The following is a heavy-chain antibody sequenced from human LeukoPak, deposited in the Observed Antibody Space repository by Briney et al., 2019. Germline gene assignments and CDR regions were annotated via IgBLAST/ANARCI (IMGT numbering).Heavy chain of an antibody. Sequence: SVKVSCKASGGTFSSYAISWVRQAPGQGLEWMGRIIPILGIANYAQKFQGRVTITADKSTSTAYMELSSLRSEDTAVYYCARDLNIVVVPAAIRDYYYGMDVWGQGTTVTVSS. CDR3: ARDLNIVVVPAAIRDYYYGMDV. D-gene: IGHD2-2*01. CDR2: IIPILGIA. CDR1: GGTFSSYA. J-gene: IGHJ6*02. V-gene: IGHV1-69*04.